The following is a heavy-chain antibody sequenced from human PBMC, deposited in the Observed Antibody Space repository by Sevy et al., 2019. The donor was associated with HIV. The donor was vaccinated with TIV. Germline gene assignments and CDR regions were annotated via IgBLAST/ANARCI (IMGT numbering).Heavy chain of an antibody. CDR2: ISQGGSEE. Sequence: GGSLRLSCAASGFTFSSSSMTWVRQAPGKGLEWVATISQGGSEEYYVDSVKGRFTISRDNAKNSLYLQMNSLSAVETAVYFCARFVSLGYWGQGTLVTVSS. V-gene: IGHV3-7*01. CDR1: GFTFSSSS. J-gene: IGHJ4*02. D-gene: IGHD6-13*01. CDR3: ARFVSLGY.